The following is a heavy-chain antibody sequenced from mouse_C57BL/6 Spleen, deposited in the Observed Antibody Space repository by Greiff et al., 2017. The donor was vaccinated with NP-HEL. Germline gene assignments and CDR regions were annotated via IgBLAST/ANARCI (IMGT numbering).Heavy chain of an antibody. Sequence: VQLQQSGAELVRPGASVKLSCTASGFNIKDDYMHWVKQRPEQGLEWIGWIDPENGDTEYASKFQGKATITADTSSNTAYLQLSSLTSEDTAVYYCTTRSTMVTTRDYWYFDVWGTGTTVTVSS. CDR2: IDPENGDT. D-gene: IGHD2-2*01. CDR1: GFNIKDDY. CDR3: TTRSTMVTTRDYWYFDV. J-gene: IGHJ1*03. V-gene: IGHV14-4*01.